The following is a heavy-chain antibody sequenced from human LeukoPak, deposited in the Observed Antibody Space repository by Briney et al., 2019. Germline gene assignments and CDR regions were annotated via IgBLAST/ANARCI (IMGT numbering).Heavy chain of an antibody. CDR2: ISGSGGNT. CDR1: GFTFNDHA. Sequence: GGSLRLSCAASGFTFNDHAMSWVRQAPGRGLEWVSAISGSGGNTYYADSVEGRFTISRDNSKNTLYLQMDRLRAEDTAVYYCAKDSLGSGLELRQGVYWGQGTLVTVSS. J-gene: IGHJ4*02. D-gene: IGHD1-7*01. CDR3: AKDSLGSGLELRQGVY. V-gene: IGHV3-23*01.